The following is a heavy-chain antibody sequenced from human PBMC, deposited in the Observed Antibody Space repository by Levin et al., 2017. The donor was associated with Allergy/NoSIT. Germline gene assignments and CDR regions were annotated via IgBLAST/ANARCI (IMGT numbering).Heavy chain of an antibody. CDR2: LSSRGRP. D-gene: IGHD1-14*01. CDR3: ARPQYNAFDY. J-gene: IGHJ4*02. CDR1: CFSICLLTYY. V-gene: IGHV4-39*01. Sequence: LSLPFLFFCFSICLLTYYWGWIRHPPFPFLSFLFLLSSRGRPYYNPSLESRLTISVDTSKNQFSLKLSSVTAADTAVYYCARPQYNAFDYWGQGTLVTVSS.